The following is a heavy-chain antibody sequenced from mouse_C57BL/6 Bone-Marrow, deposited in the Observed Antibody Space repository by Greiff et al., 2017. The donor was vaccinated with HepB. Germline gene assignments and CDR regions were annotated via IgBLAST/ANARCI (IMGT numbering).Heavy chain of an antibody. CDR2: IYPGDGDT. Sequence: QVQLQQSGPELVKPGASVKISCKASGYAFSSSWMNWVKQRPGKGLEWIGRIYPGDGDTNYNGKFKGKATLTADKSSSTAYMQLSSLTSEDSAVYFCARAGSPPKKNYGNLYYYAMDYWGQGTSVTVSS. CDR3: ARAGSPPKKNYGNLYYYAMDY. CDR1: GYAFSSSW. D-gene: IGHD2-1*01. J-gene: IGHJ4*01. V-gene: IGHV1-82*01.